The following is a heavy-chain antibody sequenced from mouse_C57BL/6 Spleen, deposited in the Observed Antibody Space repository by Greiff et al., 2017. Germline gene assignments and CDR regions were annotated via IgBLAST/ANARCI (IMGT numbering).Heavy chain of an antibody. CDR2: IYPGGGYT. CDR1: GYTFTNYW. D-gene: IGHD3-3*01. V-gene: IGHV1-63*01. CDR3: ARGTRRGAMDY. Sequence: QVHVKQSGAELVRPGTSVKMSCKASGYTFTNYWIGWAKQRPGHGLEWIGDIYPGGGYTNYNEKFKGKATLTADKSSSTAYMQFSSLTSEDSAIYCCARGTRRGAMDYWGQGTSVTVSS. J-gene: IGHJ4*01.